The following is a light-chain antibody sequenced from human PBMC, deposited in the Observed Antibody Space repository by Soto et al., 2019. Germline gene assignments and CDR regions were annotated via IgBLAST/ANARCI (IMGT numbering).Light chain of an antibody. CDR1: QGISSY. Sequence: DIQLTQSPSFLSASVGDRVTITCRASQGISSYLAWYQQKPGNAPRLLIYASSTLQSGVPSRFSGSGSGPEFTLTIRSLQPEDFATYHCQQLDTYPITFGQGTRLEI. CDR2: ASS. V-gene: IGKV1-9*01. J-gene: IGKJ5*01. CDR3: QQLDTYPIT.